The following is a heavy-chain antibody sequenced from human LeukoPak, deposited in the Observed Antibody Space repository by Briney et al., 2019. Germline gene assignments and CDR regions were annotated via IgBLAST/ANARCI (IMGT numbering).Heavy chain of an antibody. CDR1: GGSISSSSYY. Sequence: SETLSLTCTVSGGSISSSSYYWGWIRQPPGKGLEWIGSIYYSGSTYYNPSLKSRVTISVDTSKNQFSLKLSSVTAADTAVYYCASLPEVGLYGSWFDYWGQGTLVTVSS. CDR3: ASLPEVGLYGSWFDY. V-gene: IGHV4-39*07. CDR2: IYYSGST. J-gene: IGHJ4*02. D-gene: IGHD6-13*01.